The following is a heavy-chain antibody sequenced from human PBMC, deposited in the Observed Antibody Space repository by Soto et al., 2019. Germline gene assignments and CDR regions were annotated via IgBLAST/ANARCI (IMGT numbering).Heavy chain of an antibody. Sequence: TSETLSLTCAVSGGSISSSNWWSWVRQPPGKGLEWIGEIYHSGSANYNPSLKSRVTISVDKSNNQFSLKVRSVTAADTAIYYCARVGLTGSSVDLWGQGTLVTVSS. CDR3: ARVGLTGSSVDL. V-gene: IGHV4-4*02. CDR1: GGSISSSNW. D-gene: IGHD1-20*01. CDR2: IYHSGSA. J-gene: IGHJ5*02.